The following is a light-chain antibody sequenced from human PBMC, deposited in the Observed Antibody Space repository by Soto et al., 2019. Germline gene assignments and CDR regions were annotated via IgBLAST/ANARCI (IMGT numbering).Light chain of an antibody. J-gene: IGKJ5*01. CDR2: AAS. CDR1: QVISSY. V-gene: IGKV1-39*01. Sequence: DIQMTQSPSSVSASVGDTVTVSCRASQVISSYLNWYQQKPGKAPKVLIYAASSLQSGIPSRFGGSGSGTDFTLTISSLQPEDFAVYYCQQRSNWPPITFGQGTRREIK. CDR3: QQRSNWPPIT.